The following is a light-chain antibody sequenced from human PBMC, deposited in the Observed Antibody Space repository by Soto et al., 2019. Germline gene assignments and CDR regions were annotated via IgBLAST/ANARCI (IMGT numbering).Light chain of an antibody. CDR3: QQYGNSPKT. CDR1: QSISSNY. V-gene: IGKV3-20*01. Sequence: EIVLTQSPGTLSLSPGERATLSCRASQSISSNYLAWYQQKPGQAPRLLIYGASSRATGIPDRFSGSGSGTDFTLTISRLESEYFAVYYCQQYGNSPKTFGQGTKLEIK. J-gene: IGKJ2*01. CDR2: GAS.